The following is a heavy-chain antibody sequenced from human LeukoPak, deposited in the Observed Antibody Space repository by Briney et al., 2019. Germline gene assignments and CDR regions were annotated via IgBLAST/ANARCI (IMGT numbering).Heavy chain of an antibody. CDR2: IYPGDSDT. Sequence: GESLKISCKGSAYSFTSHWIGWVRQMPGKGLEWMGIIYPGDSDTRYSPSFQGQVTISADKSISTAYLQWSSLGASDTAIYYCASRPASVGGGFDPWGQGTLVTVSS. V-gene: IGHV5-51*01. CDR1: AYSFTSHW. CDR3: ASRPASVGGGFDP. D-gene: IGHD6-13*01. J-gene: IGHJ5*02.